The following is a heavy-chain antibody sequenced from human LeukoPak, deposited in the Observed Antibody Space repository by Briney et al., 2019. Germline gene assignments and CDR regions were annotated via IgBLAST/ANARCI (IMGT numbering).Heavy chain of an antibody. J-gene: IGHJ4*02. CDR3: ARSMGVGFAATGRILDY. V-gene: IGHV1-18*01. D-gene: IGHD6-13*01. CDR2: INAFNGNR. Sequence: ASVKVSCKASGYTFSGYGLTWVRQAPGQGLEWMEWINAFNGNRNYAQRLQGRVTMTTDTSTSTAYMELRSLRSDDTAVYYCARSMGVGFAATGRILDYWGQGTLVIVSS. CDR1: GYTFSGYG.